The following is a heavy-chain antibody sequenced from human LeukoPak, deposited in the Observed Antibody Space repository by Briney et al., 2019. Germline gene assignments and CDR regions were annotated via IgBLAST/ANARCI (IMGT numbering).Heavy chain of an antibody. CDR1: GFTVSSNY. D-gene: IGHD3-3*01. CDR2: IYSGGST. J-gene: IGHJ3*02. V-gene: IGHV3-53*01. CDR3: AKPIRLEYDAFGI. Sequence: GGSLRLSCAASGFTVSSNYMSWVRQAPGKGLEWVSVIYSGGSTYHADSVKGRFTISRDNSKNTLYLQMNSLRAEDTAVYYCAKPIRLEYDAFGIWGQGTMVTVSS.